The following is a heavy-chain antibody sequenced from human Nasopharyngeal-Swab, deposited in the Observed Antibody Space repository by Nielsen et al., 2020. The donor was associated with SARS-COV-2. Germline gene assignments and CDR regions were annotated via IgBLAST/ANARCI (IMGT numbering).Heavy chain of an antibody. CDR1: GFSFSGCS. CDR2: ISSGSRTI. J-gene: IGHJ6*02. D-gene: IGHD6-19*01. V-gene: IGHV3-48*02. CDR3: AGGSGSYGGAYQYYYAMDV. Sequence: GESLKISCAASGFSFSGCSMNWVRQAPGKGLEWVSYISSGSRTIYYADSVKGRFTISRDNAKNSLYLQMNGLRDEDTAVYYCAGGSGSYGGAYQYYYAMDVWGQGTTVTVSS.